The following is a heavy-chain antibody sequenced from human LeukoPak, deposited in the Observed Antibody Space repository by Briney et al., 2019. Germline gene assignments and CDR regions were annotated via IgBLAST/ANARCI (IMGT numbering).Heavy chain of an antibody. CDR2: ISSKAYGGTT. V-gene: IGHV3-49*03. CDR3: GRAPRPVAWNWFDP. J-gene: IGHJ5*02. CDR1: GFTFADYA. Sequence: GGTLRLSCRTSGFTFADYALSWFRQAPGKGLEWVGFISSKAYGGTTECAVSVKDRFTILRDDSTSIVYLQMKSLKIEDTAVYYCGRAPRPVAWNWFDPWGQGPLVSVSS. D-gene: IGHD2-15*01.